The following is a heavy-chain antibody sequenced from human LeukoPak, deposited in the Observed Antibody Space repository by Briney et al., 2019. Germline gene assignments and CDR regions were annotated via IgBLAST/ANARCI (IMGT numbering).Heavy chain of an antibody. J-gene: IGHJ4*02. CDR2: IRSKTDGGTA. CDR1: GLTFSNAW. CDR3: TTDLAYFDTSGYPC. D-gene: IGHD3-22*01. Sequence: GGSLRLSCAASGLTFSNAWMTWVRQAPGKGLEWVGRIRSKTDGGTADYAAPVEDRFTISRDDSKNTLYLQMNSLKTEDTAVYYCTTDLAYFDTSGYPCWGQGTLVTVSS. V-gene: IGHV3-15*01.